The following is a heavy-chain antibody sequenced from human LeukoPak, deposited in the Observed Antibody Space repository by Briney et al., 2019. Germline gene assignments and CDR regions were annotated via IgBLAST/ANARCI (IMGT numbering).Heavy chain of an antibody. CDR3: ARLMPGYNWNKGVYWFDP. Sequence: PSETLSLTCIVSGNSISYSSYYWSWIRQPPGKGLEWIGEINHSGSTNYNPSLKSRVTISVDTSKNQFSLKLSSVTAADTAVYYCARLMPGYNWNKGVYWFDPWGQGTLVTVSS. V-gene: IGHV4-39*07. J-gene: IGHJ5*02. CDR2: INHSGST. CDR1: GNSISYSSYY. D-gene: IGHD1/OR15-1a*01.